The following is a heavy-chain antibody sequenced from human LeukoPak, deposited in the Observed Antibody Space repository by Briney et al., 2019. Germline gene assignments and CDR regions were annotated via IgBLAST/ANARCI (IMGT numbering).Heavy chain of an antibody. CDR1: GFTFSSYE. CDR3: AREMLGYCSGGSCYGRDYFDY. J-gene: IGHJ4*02. CDR2: ISSSGSTI. Sequence: GGSLRLSCAASGFTFSSYEMNWVRQAPGKGLEWVSYISSSGSTIYYADSVKGRFTISRDNVKNSLYLQMNSLRAEDTAVYYYAREMLGYCSGGSCYGRDYFDYWGQGTLVTVSS. D-gene: IGHD2-15*01. V-gene: IGHV3-48*03.